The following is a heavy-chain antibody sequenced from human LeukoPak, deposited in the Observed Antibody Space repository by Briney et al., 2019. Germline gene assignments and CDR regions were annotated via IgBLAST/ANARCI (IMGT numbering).Heavy chain of an antibody. CDR2: IYYSGST. CDR1: GGSLSSSSYY. CDR3: ARDRYYYDSSGYYRLDY. D-gene: IGHD3-22*01. V-gene: IGHV4-39*07. J-gene: IGHJ4*02. Sequence: SETLSLTCTVSGGSLSSSSYYWGWIRQPPGKGLEWIGSIYYSGSTYYNPSLKSRVTISVDTSKNQFSLKLSSVTAADTAVYYCARDRYYYDSSGYYRLDYWGQGTLVTVPS.